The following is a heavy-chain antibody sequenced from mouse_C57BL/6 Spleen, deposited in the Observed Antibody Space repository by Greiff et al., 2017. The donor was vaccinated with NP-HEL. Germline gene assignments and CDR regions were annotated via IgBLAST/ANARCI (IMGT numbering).Heavy chain of an antibody. J-gene: IGHJ4*01. Sequence: VQLQQSGAELVRPGASVKLSCKASGYTFTDYYINWVKQRPGQGLEWIARLYPGSGNTYYNEKFKGKATLTAEKSSITAYMQLSRLTSEDSAVYFCARDWGPRRGYYAMDYWGQGTSVTVSS. CDR2: LYPGSGNT. D-gene: IGHD2-12*01. CDR3: ARDWGPRRGYYAMDY. CDR1: GYTFTDYY. V-gene: IGHV1-76*01.